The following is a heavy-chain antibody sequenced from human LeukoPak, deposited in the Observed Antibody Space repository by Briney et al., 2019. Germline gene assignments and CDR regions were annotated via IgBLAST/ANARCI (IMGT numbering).Heavy chain of an antibody. CDR1: GYSFATYW. Sequence: GESLKISCKGSGYSFATYWFGWVRQMPGKGLEWMGIIYTGDSDTKYSPSFQGQVTISVDKSISTAYLQRSSLKASDTAVYFCAMARNGNYYWYFDYWGQGTLVTVSS. D-gene: IGHD1-26*01. CDR2: IYTGDSDT. J-gene: IGHJ4*02. V-gene: IGHV5-51*01. CDR3: AMARNGNYYWYFDY.